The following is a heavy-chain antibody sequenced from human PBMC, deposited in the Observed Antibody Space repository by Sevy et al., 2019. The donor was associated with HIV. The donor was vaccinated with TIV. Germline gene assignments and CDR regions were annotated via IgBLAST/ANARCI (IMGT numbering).Heavy chain of an antibody. D-gene: IGHD3-22*01. CDR3: VRNGGAYDSGFDP. CDR2: IRSSGSDI. CDR1: GFTFSNYD. Sequence: GGSLRLSCVASGFTFSNYDMNWVRQAPGKGVEWVSKIRSSGSDIYYADSVKGRFTISRDNAKDSLNLQMNSLRAEDTAVYYCVRNGGAYDSGFDPWGQGTLVTVSS. J-gene: IGHJ5*02. V-gene: IGHV3-48*03.